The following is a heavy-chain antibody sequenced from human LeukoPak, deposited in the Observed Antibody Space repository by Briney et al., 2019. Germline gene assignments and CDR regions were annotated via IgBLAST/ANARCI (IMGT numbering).Heavy chain of an antibody. CDR1: GYTFTGYY. D-gene: IGHD6-19*01. V-gene: IGHV1-2*02. Sequence: ASVKVSCKASGYTFTGYYMHWVRQAPGQGLEWMGWINPNSGGTNYAQKFQGRVTMTRDTSISTAYMELSRLSSVTAADTAVYYCARHKRYSSGWYDYWGQGTLVTVSS. CDR3: ARHKRYSSGWYDY. CDR2: INPNSGGT. J-gene: IGHJ4*02.